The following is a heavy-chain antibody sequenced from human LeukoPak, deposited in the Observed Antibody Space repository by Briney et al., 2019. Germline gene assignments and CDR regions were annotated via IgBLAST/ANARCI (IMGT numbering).Heavy chain of an antibody. CDR3: AKDPRHHVPRAYFDY. Sequence: GGSLRLSCAASGSTFSSYAMSWVRQAPGKGLEWVSAISGSGGSTYYADSVKGRFTISRDNSKNTLYLQMNSLRAEDTAVYYCAKDPRHHVPRAYFDYWGQGTLVTVSS. V-gene: IGHV3-23*01. D-gene: IGHD1-14*01. CDR1: GSTFSSYA. J-gene: IGHJ4*02. CDR2: ISGSGGST.